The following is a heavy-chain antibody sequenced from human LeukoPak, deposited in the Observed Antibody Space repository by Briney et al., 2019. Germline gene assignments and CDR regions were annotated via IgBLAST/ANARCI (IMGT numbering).Heavy chain of an antibody. CDR1: GYTFTGYY. CDR2: LNPSGGGT. Sequence: ASVKVSCKASGYTFTGYYMHCVRQAPGHGLEWRGLLNPSGGGTTYAQKLQGRVTMHTHTSTSTAYMELSSLRSDDTGVYYCARTFSGYDLFDYWGQGTLVTVSS. CDR3: ARTFSGYDLFDY. J-gene: IGHJ4*02. V-gene: IGHV1-46*01. D-gene: IGHD5-12*01.